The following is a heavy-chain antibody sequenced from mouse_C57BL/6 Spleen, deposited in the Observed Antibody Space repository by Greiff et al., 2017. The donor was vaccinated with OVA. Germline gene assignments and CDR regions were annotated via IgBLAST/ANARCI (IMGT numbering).Heavy chain of an antibody. J-gene: IGHJ4*01. V-gene: IGHV1-80*01. CDR3: ARKSSGHAMDY. D-gene: IGHD3-2*02. CDR1: GYAFSSYW. Sequence: QVQLQQSGAELVKPGASVKISCKASGYAFSSYWMNWVKQRPGKGLEWIGQIYPGDGDTNYNGKFKGKATLTADKSSSTAYMQLSSLTSEDSAVYFCARKSSGHAMDYWGQGTSVTVSS. CDR2: IYPGDGDT.